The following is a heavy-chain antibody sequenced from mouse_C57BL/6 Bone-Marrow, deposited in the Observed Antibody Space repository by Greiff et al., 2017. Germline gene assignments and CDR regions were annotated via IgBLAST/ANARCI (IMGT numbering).Heavy chain of an antibody. J-gene: IGHJ3*01. CDR1: GFTFSDAW. CDR3: TLYYGSSYGFAY. D-gene: IGHD1-1*01. Sequence: EVQRVESGGGLVQPGGSMKLSCAASGFTFSDAWMDWVRQSPEKGLEWVAEIRNKANNHATYYAESVKGRFTISRDDSKSSVYLQMNSLRAEDTGIYYCTLYYGSSYGFAYWGQGTLVTVSA. CDR2: IRNKANNHAT. V-gene: IGHV6-6*01.